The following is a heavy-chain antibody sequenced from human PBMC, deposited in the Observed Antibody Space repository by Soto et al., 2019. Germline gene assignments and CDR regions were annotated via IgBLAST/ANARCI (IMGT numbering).Heavy chain of an antibody. D-gene: IGHD1-26*01. CDR3: ARDGLDSGSYPGWFDP. CDR1: GGSISSGDYY. V-gene: IGHV4-61*08. J-gene: IGHJ5*02. Sequence: SETLSLTCTVSGGSISSGDYYWSWIRQPPGKGLEWIGYIYHSGSTNYNPSLKSRVTISVDTSKNQFSLKLSSVTAADTAVYYCARDGLDSGSYPGWFDPWGQGTLVTVSS. CDR2: IYHSGST.